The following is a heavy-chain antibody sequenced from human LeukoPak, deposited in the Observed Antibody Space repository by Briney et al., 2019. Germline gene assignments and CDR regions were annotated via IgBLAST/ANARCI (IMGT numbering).Heavy chain of an antibody. CDR1: GFTFSSYW. Sequence: GGSLRLSCAASGFTFSSYWMHWVRQAPGKGLMWVSRINTDGSSTSYADSVKGRFTISRDNAKNTLYLQMNSLRGEDTAVYYCVVDNSGYYSLDYWGQGTLVTVSS. CDR2: INTDGSST. D-gene: IGHD3-22*01. V-gene: IGHV3-74*01. J-gene: IGHJ4*02. CDR3: VVDNSGYYSLDY.